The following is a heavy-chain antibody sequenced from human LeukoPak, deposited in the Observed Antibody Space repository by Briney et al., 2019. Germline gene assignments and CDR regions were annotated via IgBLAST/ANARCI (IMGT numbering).Heavy chain of an antibody. CDR3: AKGGGGRLIYYYYMDV. D-gene: IGHD3-16*01. CDR2: ITWNSDNI. CDR1: GFTFDDYA. J-gene: IGHJ6*03. Sequence: GGSLRLSCAASGFTFDDYAMHWVRQAPGKVLEWVSGITWNSDNIEYADSVKGRFTISRDNAKNSLYLQMNSLRAEDMALYYCAKGGGGRLIYYYYMDVWGKGTTVTVSS. V-gene: IGHV3-9*03.